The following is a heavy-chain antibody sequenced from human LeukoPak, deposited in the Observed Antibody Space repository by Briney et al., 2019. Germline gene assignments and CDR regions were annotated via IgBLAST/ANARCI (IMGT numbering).Heavy chain of an antibody. D-gene: IGHD6-19*01. CDR1: GFTFSNYW. CDR3: VRGSNGWSGMDV. J-gene: IGHJ6*02. CDR2: LNGDGDYT. V-gene: IGHV3-74*01. Sequence: GGSLRLSCAVSGFTFSNYWMYWVRQGPGKGLVWVSRLNGDGDYTNYEDSVKGRSTISRDNAKNTLYLQMNSLRAEDTAVYYCVRGSNGWSGMDVWGQGTTVTVSS.